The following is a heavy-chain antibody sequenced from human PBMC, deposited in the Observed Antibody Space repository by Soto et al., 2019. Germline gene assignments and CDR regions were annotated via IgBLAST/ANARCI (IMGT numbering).Heavy chain of an antibody. CDR1: GISFSDNA. J-gene: IGHJ4*02. D-gene: IGHD6-19*01. CDR3: ATKDRLYGVAVAFDS. V-gene: IGHV3-23*01. CDR2: ISGDGVSK. Sequence: VKLLESGGGLVKPGGSLRLSCAASGISFSDNAMSWVRQAPGKGLEWISAISGDGVSKLYADSVRGRFTISRDNAANTLYLQMSSLRTEDTALYYCATKDRLYGVAVAFDSWGQGTLVTVSS.